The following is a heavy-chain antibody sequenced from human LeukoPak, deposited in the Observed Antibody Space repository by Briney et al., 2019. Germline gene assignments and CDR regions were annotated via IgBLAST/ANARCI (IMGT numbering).Heavy chain of an antibody. V-gene: IGHV4-59*01. Sequence: SETLSLTCTVSGGSISSYYWSWIRQPPGKGLEWIGCIYYSGSTNYNPSLKSRVTISVGTSKNQFSLKLSSVTAADTAVYYCARDAVYSSSWYYGMDVWGQGTTVTVSS. CDR2: IYYSGST. CDR3: ARDAVYSSSWYYGMDV. CDR1: GGSISSYY. D-gene: IGHD6-13*01. J-gene: IGHJ6*02.